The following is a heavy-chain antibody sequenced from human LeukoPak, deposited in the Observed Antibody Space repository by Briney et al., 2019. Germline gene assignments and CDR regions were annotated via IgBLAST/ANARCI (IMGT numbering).Heavy chain of an antibody. J-gene: IGHJ6*02. Sequence: GSLRLSCAASGFTVSSNYMSWIRQPPGKGLEWIGEINHSGSTNYNPSLKSRVTISVDTSKNQFSLKLSSVTAADTAVYYCAGRERTYYDFWAGTRDGMDVWGQGTTVTVSS. V-gene: IGHV4-34*08. CDR3: AGRERTYYDFWAGTRDGMDV. D-gene: IGHD3-3*01. CDR2: INHSGST. CDR1: GFTVSSNY.